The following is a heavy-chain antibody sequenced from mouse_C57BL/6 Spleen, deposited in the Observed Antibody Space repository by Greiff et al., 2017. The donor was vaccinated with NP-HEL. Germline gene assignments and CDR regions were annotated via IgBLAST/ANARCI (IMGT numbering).Heavy chain of an antibody. CDR2: INPSTGGT. J-gene: IGHJ2*01. CDR3: ARRDWEGKYYFDY. Sequence: VQLQQSGPELVKPGASVKISCKASGYSFTGYYMNWVKQSPEKSLEWIGEINPSTGGTTYNQKFKAKATLTVDKSSSTAYMQLKSLTSEDSAVYYCARRDWEGKYYFDYWGQGTTLTVSS. V-gene: IGHV1-42*01. D-gene: IGHD4-1*01. CDR1: GYSFTGYY.